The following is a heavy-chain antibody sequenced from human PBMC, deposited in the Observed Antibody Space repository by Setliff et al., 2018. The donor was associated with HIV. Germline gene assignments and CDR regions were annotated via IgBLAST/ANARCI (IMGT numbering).Heavy chain of an antibody. CDR3: ARDSSFNMDV. Sequence: GASVKVSCKASGYTFTSYGISWARQAPGQGLEWMGWISEYNGDTKYAQKLQGRVTMTKDTSTSTAYMELRSLRSDDTAVYYCARDSSFNMDVWGKGTTVTVSS. V-gene: IGHV1-18*01. CDR2: ISEYNGDT. CDR1: GYTFTSYG. J-gene: IGHJ6*03.